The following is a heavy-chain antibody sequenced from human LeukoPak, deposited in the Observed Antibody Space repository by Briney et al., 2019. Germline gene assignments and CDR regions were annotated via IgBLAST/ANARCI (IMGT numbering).Heavy chain of an antibody. Sequence: GASVKVSCKASGGTFSSYAISWVRQAPGQGPEWMGGIIPIFGTANYAQKFQGRVTITADESTSTAYMELSSLRSEDTAVYYCARNGRYGDPGDYWGQGTLVTVSS. J-gene: IGHJ4*02. V-gene: IGHV1-69*01. CDR3: ARNGRYGDPGDY. CDR1: GGTFSSYA. CDR2: IIPIFGTA. D-gene: IGHD4-17*01.